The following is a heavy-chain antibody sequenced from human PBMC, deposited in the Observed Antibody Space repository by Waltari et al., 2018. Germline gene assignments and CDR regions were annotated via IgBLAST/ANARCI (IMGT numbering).Heavy chain of an antibody. D-gene: IGHD3-22*01. V-gene: IGHV1-69*14. J-gene: IGHJ4*02. CDR3: ASYDYDRSGYSGS. CDR1: GGTFSSYA. CDR2: NRPIFGRA. Sequence: QVQLVQSGAEVKKPGSSVKVSCKASGGTFSSYAISWVRQAPGQGLEWMGGNRPIFGRAKYEQKFQSRVTMTADNSTSTAYMELSSLVSEDTAGYYGASYDYDRSGYSGSWGQGTLVTVSS.